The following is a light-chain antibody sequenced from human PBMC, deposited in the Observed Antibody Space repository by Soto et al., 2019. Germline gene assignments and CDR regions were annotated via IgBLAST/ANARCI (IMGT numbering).Light chain of an antibody. V-gene: IGKV3-15*01. CDR1: QHVSSN. CDR2: RAP. J-gene: IGKJ2*01. CDR3: QQYNNWPYT. Sequence: EIVMTQSPATLSVSPGASATLSCRASQHVSSNFAWYRQKPGQAPTLLIYRAPTRATGIPARFIGSGSGTEMTLTISSLQSEDFAVYYWQQYNNWPYTFGQGTKLEIK.